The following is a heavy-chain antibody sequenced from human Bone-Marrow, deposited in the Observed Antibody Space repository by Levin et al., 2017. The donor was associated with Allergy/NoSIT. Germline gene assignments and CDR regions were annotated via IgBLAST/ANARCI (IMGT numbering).Heavy chain of an antibody. J-gene: IGHJ3*02. CDR3: AHILITFGGVLRTDAFDM. CDR1: GFSLSTSGVG. Sequence: KWSGPTLVKPTETLALTCTFSGFSLSTSGVGVGWIRQSPGQALEWLAIIYWDDDRRYNPSLRIRLTITKDTSINKVVLIMTNMDPADTATYYCAHILITFGGVLRTDAFDMWGQGTLVTVSS. V-gene: IGHV2-5*02. CDR2: IYWDDDR. D-gene: IGHD3-16*01.